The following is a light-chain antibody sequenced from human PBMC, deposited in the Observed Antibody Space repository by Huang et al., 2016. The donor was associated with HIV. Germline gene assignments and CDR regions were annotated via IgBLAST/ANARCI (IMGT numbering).Light chain of an antibody. CDR3: QQYYGSPLT. CDR1: QGSSSS. V-gene: IGKV1-NL1*01. Sequence: DIQMTQSPSSLSAFVGDRVTVTCRASQGSSSSVDWYQQKPGKAPKLLLFAASRFQSGVPPRFSGSGSVTDYTLTISSLQSEDSATYYCQQYYGSPLTFGGGTKVEIK. CDR2: AAS. J-gene: IGKJ4*01.